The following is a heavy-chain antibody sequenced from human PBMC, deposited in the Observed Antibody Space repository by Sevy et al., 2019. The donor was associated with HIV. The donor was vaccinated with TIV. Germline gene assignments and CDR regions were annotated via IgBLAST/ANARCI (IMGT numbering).Heavy chain of an antibody. V-gene: IGHV3-11*06. J-gene: IGHJ3*01. CDR2: ISSNGRYT. D-gene: IGHD3-10*01. CDR1: GFTFSDYY. CDR3: ARGVTMIQGVGNAFDV. Sequence: GGSLRLSCGTSGFTFSDYYMTWIRQAPGKGLEWIAYISSNGRYTNYADSVKGRFTISRDNSLYLQMNSLRAEGTAVYYCARGVTMIQGVGNAFDVWGQGTKVTVSS.